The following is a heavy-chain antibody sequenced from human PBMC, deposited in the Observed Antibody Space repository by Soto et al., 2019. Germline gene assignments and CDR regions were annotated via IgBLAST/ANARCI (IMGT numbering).Heavy chain of an antibody. CDR3: ARGLWYQLPRIAYMDV. V-gene: IGHV1-8*01. CDR2: MNPNSGNT. CDR1: GYTFTSYD. J-gene: IGHJ6*03. D-gene: IGHD2-2*01. Sequence: QVPLVQSGAEVKKPGASVKVSCKASGYTFTSYDINWVRQATGQGLEWMGWMNPNSGNTGYAQKFQGRVTMTRNTSISTAYMELSSLRSEDTAVYSCARGLWYQLPRIAYMDVWGKGTTVTVSS.